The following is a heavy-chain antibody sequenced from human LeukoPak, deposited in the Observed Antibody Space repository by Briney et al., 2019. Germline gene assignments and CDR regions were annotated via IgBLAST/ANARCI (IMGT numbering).Heavy chain of an antibody. J-gene: IGHJ5*02. CDR3: ARRGNYYGSGSNNWFDP. D-gene: IGHD3-10*01. Sequence: GGSLRLTCAASGFTFSSYWMHWVRQAPGKGLVWVSRINSDGSSTSYADSVKGRFTISRDNSKNTLYLQMNSLRAEDTAVYYCARRGNYYGSGSNNWFDPWGQGTLVTVSS. V-gene: IGHV3-74*01. CDR1: GFTFSSYW. CDR2: INSDGSST.